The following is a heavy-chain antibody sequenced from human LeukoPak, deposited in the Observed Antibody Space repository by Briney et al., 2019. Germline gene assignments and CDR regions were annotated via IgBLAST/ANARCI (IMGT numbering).Heavy chain of an antibody. Sequence: GGSLRLSCAASGFTFTSYAMSWVRQAPGKGLEWVSAISGGGLSTYYADSVKGRFTISRDNSKTPLFLHMNSLRAEDTAVYYCAKIDSSSLGPQGSWGQGTLVTVSS. CDR3: AKIDSSSLGPQGS. V-gene: IGHV3-23*01. CDR1: GFTFTSYA. CDR2: ISGGGLST. D-gene: IGHD7-27*01. J-gene: IGHJ5*02.